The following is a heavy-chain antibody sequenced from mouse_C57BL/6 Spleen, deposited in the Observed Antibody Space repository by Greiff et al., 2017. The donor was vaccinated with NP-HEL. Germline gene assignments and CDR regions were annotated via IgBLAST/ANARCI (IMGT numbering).Heavy chain of an antibody. J-gene: IGHJ3*01. V-gene: IGHV14-2*01. Sequence: EVKLEESGAELVKPGASVKLSCTASGFNIKDYYMHWVKQRTEQGLEWIGRIDPEDGETKYAPKFQGKATITADTSSNTAYPQLSSLTSEDTAVYDCAQGAQATGAWFAYWGQGTLVTVSA. CDR2: IDPEDGET. CDR3: AQGAQATGAWFAY. D-gene: IGHD3-2*02. CDR1: GFNIKDYY.